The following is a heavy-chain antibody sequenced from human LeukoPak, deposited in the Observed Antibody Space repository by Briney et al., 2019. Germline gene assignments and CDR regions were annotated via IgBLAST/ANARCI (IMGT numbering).Heavy chain of an antibody. CDR1: GYTFTGYY. CDR3: ARVPSYYDSSGYLYYFDY. CDR2: INPNSGGT. Sequence: ASVKVSCKASGYTFTGYYMHWVRQAPGQGLEWMGWINPNSGGTNYAQKFQGRVTMTRDTSISTAYMELSRLRSDDTAVYYCARVPSYYDSSGYLYYFDYWGQGTLVTVSS. D-gene: IGHD3-22*01. J-gene: IGHJ4*02. V-gene: IGHV1-2*02.